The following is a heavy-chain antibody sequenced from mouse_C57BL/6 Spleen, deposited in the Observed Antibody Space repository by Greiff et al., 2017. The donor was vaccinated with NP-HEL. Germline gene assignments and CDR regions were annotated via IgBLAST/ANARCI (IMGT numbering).Heavy chain of an antibody. CDR2: IHPNSGST. Sequence: QVQLQQSGAELVKPGASVKLSCKASGYTFTSYWMHWVKQRPGQGLEWIGMIHPNSGSTNYNEKFKSKATLTVDKSSSTAYMQLSSLTSEDSAFYYCARSYYDYDGTVYAMDYWVQGTSVTVSS. D-gene: IGHD2-4*01. CDR3: ARSYYDYDGTVYAMDY. V-gene: IGHV1-64*01. J-gene: IGHJ4*01. CDR1: GYTFTSYW.